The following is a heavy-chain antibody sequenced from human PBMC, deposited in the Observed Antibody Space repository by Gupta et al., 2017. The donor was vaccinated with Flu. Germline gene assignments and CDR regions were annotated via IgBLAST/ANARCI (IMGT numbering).Heavy chain of an antibody. Sequence: GKGREWVSVIINGATTHYADSVRGGLTISSDTSKNTVYLHMKRLRDEDTALYYCSRADGRAPGFLHWGQGTLVTVSS. D-gene: IGHD6-25*01. CDR3: SRADGRAPGFLH. V-gene: IGHV3-53*01. J-gene: IGHJ4*02. CDR2: IINGATT.